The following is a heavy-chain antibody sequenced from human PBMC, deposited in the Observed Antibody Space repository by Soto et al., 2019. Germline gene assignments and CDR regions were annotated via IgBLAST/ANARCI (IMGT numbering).Heavy chain of an antibody. V-gene: IGHV1-8*01. J-gene: IGHJ4*02. D-gene: IGHD3-10*01. Sequence: GXSVKVSCKASGCTFTSYDINWVRQATGQGLAWMXWMNPXSGKKGYTHNXXGRVTMTTXTSTTTAYTELRSLRSDDTAVYYCARGGTQIAYWGQGTLVTVSS. CDR1: GCTFTSYD. CDR3: ARGGTQIAY. CDR2: MNPXSGKK.